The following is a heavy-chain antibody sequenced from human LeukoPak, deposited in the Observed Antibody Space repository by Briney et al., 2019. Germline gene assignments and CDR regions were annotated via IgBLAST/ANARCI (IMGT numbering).Heavy chain of an antibody. V-gene: IGHV1-2*04. J-gene: IGHJ4*02. CDR2: INPNSGGT. CDR3: VGYSSSWSVYY. CDR1: GYTFTGYY. D-gene: IGHD6-13*01. Sequence: ASVKVSCKASGYTFTGYYMHWVRQAPGQGLEWMGWINPNSGGTNYAQKFQGWVTMTRDTSISTAYMELSRLRSDDTAVYYCVGYSSSWSVYYWGQGTLVTVSS.